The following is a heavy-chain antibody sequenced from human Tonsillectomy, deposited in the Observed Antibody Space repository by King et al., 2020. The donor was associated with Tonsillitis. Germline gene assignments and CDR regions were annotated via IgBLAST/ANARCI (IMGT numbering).Heavy chain of an antibody. CDR2: IYFSGST. J-gene: IGHJ3*02. CDR1: GGSISSGDYF. V-gene: IGHV4-30-4*01. D-gene: IGHD2-21*02. Sequence: QLQESGPGLVKPSQTLSLTCTVSGGSISSGDYFWSWIRQSPGKGLEWVGYIYFSGSTDYHPSLKSRVSISLDTPKNQFSLKLSSVTAADTAVYYCARNWVVTAARGAFDIWGQGTVVTVSS. CDR3: ARNWVVTAARGAFDI.